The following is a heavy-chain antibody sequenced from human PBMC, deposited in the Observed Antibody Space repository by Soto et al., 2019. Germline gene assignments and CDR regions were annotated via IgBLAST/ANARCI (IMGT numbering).Heavy chain of an antibody. J-gene: IGHJ6*02. D-gene: IGHD3-3*01. CDR3: ARVYYDFWSGYPGGYYYDMDV. Sequence: SETLSLTCTVSGGSISSYYWSWIRQPPGKGLEWIGYIYYSGSTNYNPSFKSRVTISVDTSKNQFSLKLSSVTAADTAVYYCARVYYDFWSGYPGGYYYDMDVWGQGTTVTVSS. CDR1: GGSISSYY. V-gene: IGHV4-59*01. CDR2: IYYSGST.